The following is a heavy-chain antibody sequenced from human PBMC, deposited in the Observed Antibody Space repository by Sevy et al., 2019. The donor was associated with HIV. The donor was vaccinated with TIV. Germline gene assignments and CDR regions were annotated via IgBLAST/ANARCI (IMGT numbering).Heavy chain of an antibody. V-gene: IGHV4-38-2*01. CDR1: SYSVGSDNY. J-gene: IGHJ5*01. Sequence: SEILSLTCAVSSYSVGSDNYWGWIRQSPGKGLEWIGIIYRSGTTYYNPSLKSRVTISVDTSKNQFSLKLSSVTASDTAVYFCARALGMATFGQIRFDSWGQGILVTVSS. D-gene: IGHD5-12*01. CDR3: ARALGMATFGQIRFDS. CDR2: IYRSGTT.